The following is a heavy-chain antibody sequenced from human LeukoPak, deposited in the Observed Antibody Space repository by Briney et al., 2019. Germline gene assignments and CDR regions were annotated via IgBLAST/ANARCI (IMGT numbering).Heavy chain of an antibody. J-gene: IGHJ3*01. CDR1: GFTFGNYW. Sequence: GGSLRLSCAASGFTFGNYWINWVRQAPGKGLMWVSRVHSDGSITNYADSVKGRFSISRDSAKNTLYLQMSSLRSEDTAVYYCAREQEDCTGTTCYRAFDVWGQGTVVTVS. D-gene: IGHD2-2*01. CDR3: AREQEDCTGTTCYRAFDV. CDR2: VHSDGSIT. V-gene: IGHV3-74*01.